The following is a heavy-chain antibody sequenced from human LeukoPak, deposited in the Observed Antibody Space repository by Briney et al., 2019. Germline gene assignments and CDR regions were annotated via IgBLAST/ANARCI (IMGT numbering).Heavy chain of an antibody. V-gene: IGHV1-2*02. CDR3: AGGLRLWFGELNGDY. Sequence: GASVKVSCKASGYTFTGYYMHWVRQAPGQGLEWMGWINPNSGGTNYAQKFQGRVTMTRDTSISTAYMELSRLRSDDTAVYYCAGGLRLWFGELNGDYWGQGTLVTVSS. CDR1: GYTFTGYY. D-gene: IGHD3-10*01. J-gene: IGHJ4*02. CDR2: INPNSGGT.